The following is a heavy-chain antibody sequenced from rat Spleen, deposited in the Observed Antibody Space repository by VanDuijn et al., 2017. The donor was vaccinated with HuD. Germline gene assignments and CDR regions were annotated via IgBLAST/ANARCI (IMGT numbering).Heavy chain of an antibody. CDR2: ISSSSATI. CDR3: ARRGNYAFVY. D-gene: IGHD1-10*01. Sequence: EVQVVESGGGLVQPGRSMKLSCVASGFTFSDYGMNWIRQAPGKGLEWVAYISSSSATIYYADTVKGRFTISRDNAKNTLYLQLSSLRSEDTAVYFCARRGNYAFVYWGQGTLVTVSS. J-gene: IGHJ3*01. V-gene: IGHV5-34*01. CDR1: GFTFSDYG.